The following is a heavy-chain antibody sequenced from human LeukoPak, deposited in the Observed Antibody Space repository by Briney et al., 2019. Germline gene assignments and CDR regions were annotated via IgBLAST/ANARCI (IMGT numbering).Heavy chain of an antibody. J-gene: IGHJ4*02. CDR1: GYTFTSYY. CDR2: INPSGGST. V-gene: IGHV1-46*01. Sequence: ASVKVSCKASGYTFTSYYMHWVRQAPGQGLEWMGIINPSGGSTSYAQKFQGRVTMTRDTSTSTVYMELSSLRSEDTAVHYCARPQRFYSSSLHYFDYWGQGTLVTVSS. CDR3: ARPQRFYSSSLHYFDY. D-gene: IGHD6-13*01.